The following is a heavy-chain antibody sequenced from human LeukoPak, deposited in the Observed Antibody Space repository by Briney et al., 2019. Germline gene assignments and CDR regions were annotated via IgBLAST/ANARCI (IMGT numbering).Heavy chain of an antibody. CDR2: ISSSSSYI. CDR1: GFTFSSYS. Sequence: PGGSLRLSCAASGFTFSSYSMNWVRQAPGKGLEWVSSISSSSSYIYYADSVKGRFTISRDNAKNSLYLQMNSLRAEDTAVYYCARDRAFCSGGSCYLLDYYYYMDVWGKGTTVTVSS. V-gene: IGHV3-21*01. J-gene: IGHJ6*03. D-gene: IGHD2-15*01. CDR3: ARDRAFCSGGSCYLLDYYYYMDV.